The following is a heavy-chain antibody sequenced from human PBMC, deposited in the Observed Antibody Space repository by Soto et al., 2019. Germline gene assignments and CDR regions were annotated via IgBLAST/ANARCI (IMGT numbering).Heavy chain of an antibody. CDR1: GYSLTSYW. D-gene: IGHD2-21*02. CDR2: IYPGDSDT. CDR3: ARSYHYCGGDCYPPEGSYFPH. Sequence: PGESMQISCKGSGYSLTSYWIGWVRQMPGKGLEWMGIIYPGDSDTRYSPSFQGQVTISADKSISTAYLQWSSLKASDTAMYYCARSYHYCGGDCYPPEGSYFPHWGQGTLVTVSS. J-gene: IGHJ1*01. V-gene: IGHV5-51*01.